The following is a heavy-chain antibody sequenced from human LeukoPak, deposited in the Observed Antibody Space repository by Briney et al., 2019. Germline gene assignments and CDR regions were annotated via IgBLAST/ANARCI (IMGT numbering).Heavy chain of an antibody. Sequence: SETLSLTCTVSGYSISSGYYWGWIRQPPGKGLEWIGSIYYSGSTYYNPSLKSRVTISVDTSKNQFSLKLSSVTAADTAVYYCAREGYCSGGSCYLGSDYWGQGTLVTVSS. CDR3: AREGYCSGGSCYLGSDY. V-gene: IGHV4-38-2*02. D-gene: IGHD2-15*01. CDR1: GYSISSGYY. J-gene: IGHJ4*02. CDR2: IYYSGST.